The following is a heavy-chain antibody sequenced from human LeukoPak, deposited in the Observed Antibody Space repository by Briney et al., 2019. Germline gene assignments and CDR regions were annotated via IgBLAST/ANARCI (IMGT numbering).Heavy chain of an antibody. CDR3: ARYGYSYGYAGYYYYYGMDV. D-gene: IGHD5-18*01. CDR1: GFTFSSYV. CDR2: IWYDGSNK. V-gene: IGHV3-33*01. Sequence: GGSLRLSCAASGFTFSSYVMHWVRQTPGKGLEWVAVIWYDGSNKYYADSVKGRFTISRDNSKNTLYLQMNGLRAEDTAVYYCARYGYSYGYAGYYYYYGMDVWGQGTTVTVSS. J-gene: IGHJ6*02.